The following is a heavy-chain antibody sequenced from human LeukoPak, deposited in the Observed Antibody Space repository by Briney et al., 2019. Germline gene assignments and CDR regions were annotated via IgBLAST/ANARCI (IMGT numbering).Heavy chain of an antibody. V-gene: IGHV1-69*06. Sequence: SVKVSCKTSGGTFSNSGISRVRQAPGQGPEWMGGIIPVFGTPNYAQKFQGRLTITADRSTTTAYMELSSLTSDDTAVYYCARERLARFPYFDYWGQGTLVAVSS. CDR1: GGTFSNSG. J-gene: IGHJ4*02. CDR2: IIPVFGTP. D-gene: IGHD3-3*01. CDR3: ARERLARFPYFDY.